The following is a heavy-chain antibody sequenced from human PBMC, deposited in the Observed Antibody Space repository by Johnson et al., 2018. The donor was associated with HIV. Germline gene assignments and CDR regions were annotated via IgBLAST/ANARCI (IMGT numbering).Heavy chain of an antibody. CDR2: IGTAGDT. Sequence: VQLVESGGGLVKPGGSLRLSCAASGFTFSCYDVHWVRQATGKGLEWVSPIGTAGDTYYPGSVKGRFTISRDNSKNTLYLQMNSLRAEDTAVYYCARDKGTNFSGWYRESDAFDIWGQGT. J-gene: IGHJ3*02. CDR3: ARDKGTNFSGWYRESDAFDI. CDR1: GFTFSCYD. V-gene: IGHV3-13*01. D-gene: IGHD6-19*01.